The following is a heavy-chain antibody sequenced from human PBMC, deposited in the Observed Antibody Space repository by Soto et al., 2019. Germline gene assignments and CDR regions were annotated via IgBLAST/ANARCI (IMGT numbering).Heavy chain of an antibody. CDR2: ISQSGKT. V-gene: IGHV4-34*01. J-gene: IGHJ4*02. D-gene: IGHD6-6*01. CDR1: SGSFSGYY. CDR3: ARAPKVSCSSQPRPDF. Sequence: QVQLHQWGAGLLKPSETLSLACSIYSGSFSGYYWSWIRQPPGKGLEWIGEISQSGKTNYSPSLKSRVSISIDTSKKQFSLNLASVSAADTAVYYCARAPKVSCSSQPRPDFWGQGTLVTVSS.